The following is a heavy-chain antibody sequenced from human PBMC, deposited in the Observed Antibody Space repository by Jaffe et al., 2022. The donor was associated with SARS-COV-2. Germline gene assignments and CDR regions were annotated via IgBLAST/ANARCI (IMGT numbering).Heavy chain of an antibody. J-gene: IGHJ4*02. D-gene: IGHD6-19*01. Sequence: QVQLVDSGGGVVQPGRSLTLSCAASGFTFSTYGMHWVRQAPGKGLEWVAVISNDGSIKYYADSVKGRFTISRDNSKNTLYLQMNSLRTEDTAVYYCAKPPRVGIAVAGNNWGQGTLVTVSS. CDR1: GFTFSTYG. CDR2: ISNDGSIK. CDR3: AKPPRVGIAVAGNN. V-gene: IGHV3-30*18.